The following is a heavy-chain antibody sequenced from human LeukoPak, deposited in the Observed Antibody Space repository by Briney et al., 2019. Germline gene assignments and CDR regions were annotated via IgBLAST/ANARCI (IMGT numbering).Heavy chain of an antibody. CDR1: GFTFSSYS. J-gene: IGHJ4*02. D-gene: IGHD5-18*01. V-gene: IGHV3-21*06. Sequence: GGSLRLSCAASGFTFSSYSMIGVRQAPGKGREFISSISDRGRDIYYAHPMKGRFPTSRDNAKNSLFLQMNSLRAEDTAVYYCARVIVRRVDTTEMDYWGQGTLVTVSS. CDR2: ISDRGRDI. CDR3: ARVIVRRVDTTEMDY.